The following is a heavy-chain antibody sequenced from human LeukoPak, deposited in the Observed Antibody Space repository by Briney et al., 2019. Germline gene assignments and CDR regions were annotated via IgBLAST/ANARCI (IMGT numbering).Heavy chain of an antibody. CDR2: ISSNGGST. CDR3: VKDVLLWFGGPIPYYFDY. CDR1: GFTFSSYA. V-gene: IGHV3-64D*09. J-gene: IGHJ4*02. Sequence: PGGSLRLSCSASGFTFSSYAMHWVRQAPGKGLEYVSAISSNGGSTYYADSVKGRFTISRDNSKNTLYLQMSSLRAEDTAVYYCVKDVLLWFGGPIPYYFDYWGQGTLVTVSS. D-gene: IGHD3-10*01.